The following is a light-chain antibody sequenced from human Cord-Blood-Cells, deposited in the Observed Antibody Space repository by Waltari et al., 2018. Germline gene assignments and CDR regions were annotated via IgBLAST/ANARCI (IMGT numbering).Light chain of an antibody. Sequence: DVVMTQSPLYLPVTLGQPASISCRSSQSLVYSGGNTYLNWFQQRPGQSPRRLIYKVSNRDSGVPDRFSGSGSGTDFTLKISRVEAEDVAVYYCMQGTHWPWTFGQGTKVEIK. CDR3: MQGTHWPWT. J-gene: IGKJ1*01. V-gene: IGKV2-30*01. CDR1: QSLVYSGGNTY. CDR2: KVS.